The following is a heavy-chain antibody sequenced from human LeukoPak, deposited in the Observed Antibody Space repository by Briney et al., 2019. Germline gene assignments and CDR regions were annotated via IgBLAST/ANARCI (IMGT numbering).Heavy chain of an antibody. V-gene: IGHV1-69*05. J-gene: IGHJ4*02. CDR3: ATQRFDY. CDR2: IIPIFGTA. Sequence: SVKVSRKAPGGTFSSYAISWVRQAPGQGLEWMGRIIPIFGTANYAQKFQGRVTITTDESTSTAYMELSSLRSEDTAVYYCATQRFDYWGQGTLVTVSS. CDR1: GGTFSSYA. D-gene: IGHD2-2*01.